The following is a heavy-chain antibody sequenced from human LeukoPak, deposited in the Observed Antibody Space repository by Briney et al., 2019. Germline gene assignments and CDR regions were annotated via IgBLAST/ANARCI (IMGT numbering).Heavy chain of an antibody. CDR3: AKDPVEWEHNDHFDY. Sequence: PGGSLRLSCAASGLTFSSYGMHWVRQAPGKGLEWVAVISYDGSNKYYADSVKGRFTISRDNSKNTLYLQMNSLRAEDTAVYYCAKDPVEWEHNDHFDYWGQGTLVTVSS. J-gene: IGHJ4*02. V-gene: IGHV3-30*18. CDR2: ISYDGSNK. CDR1: GLTFSSYG. D-gene: IGHD1-26*01.